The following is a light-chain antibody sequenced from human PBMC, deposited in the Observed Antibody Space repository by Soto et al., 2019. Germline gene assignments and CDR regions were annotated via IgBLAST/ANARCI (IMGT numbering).Light chain of an antibody. CDR1: SSNIGSNY. CDR2: RNN. J-gene: IGLJ3*02. V-gene: IGLV1-47*01. CDR3: AAWDDSLSGWV. Sequence: QSVLTQPPSASGTPGQRVIISCSGSSSNIGSNYVFWYQQFPGTAPKLLIYRNNERPSGVPDRVSGSKSGTSASLAISGLRSEDEADYYCAAWDDSLSGWVFGGGTKVTVL.